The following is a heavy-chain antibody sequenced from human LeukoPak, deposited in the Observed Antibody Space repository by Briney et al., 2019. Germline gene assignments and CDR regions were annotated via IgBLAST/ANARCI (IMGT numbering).Heavy chain of an antibody. CDR2: ISAYNGNT. Sequence: ASVKVSCKASGYTFTSYDISWVRQAPGQGLEWMGWISAYNGNTNYAQKLQGRVTMTTDTSTSTAYMELRSLRSDDTAVYYCARDKKWELSNDAFDIWGQGTMVTVSS. V-gene: IGHV1-18*01. CDR3: ARDKKWELSNDAFDI. D-gene: IGHD1-26*01. J-gene: IGHJ3*02. CDR1: GYTFTSYD.